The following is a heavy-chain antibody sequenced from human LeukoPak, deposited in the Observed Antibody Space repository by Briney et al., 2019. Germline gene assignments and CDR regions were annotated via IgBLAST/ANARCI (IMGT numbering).Heavy chain of an antibody. CDR2: IIPILGIA. V-gene: IGHV1-69*04. CDR3: AKDFDTMVTTFHY. J-gene: IGHJ4*02. Sequence: SVKVSCKASGGTFSSYAISWVRQAPGQGLEWMGRIIPILGIANYAQKFQGRVTITADKSTSTAYMELSSLRSEDTAVYHCAKDFDTMVTTFHYWGQGTLVAVSS. D-gene: IGHD4/OR15-4a*01. CDR1: GGTFSSYA.